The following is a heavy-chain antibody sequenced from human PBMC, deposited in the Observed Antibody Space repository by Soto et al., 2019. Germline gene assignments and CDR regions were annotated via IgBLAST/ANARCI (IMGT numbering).Heavy chain of an antibody. Sequence: SVKVSCKASGGTFSSYAISWVRQAPGQGLEWMGGIIPIFGTANYAQKFQGRVTITADESTSTAYMELSSLRSEDTAVYYCARPGWDVAQLLSWGRFGMDVWGQGTTVTVSS. CDR3: ARPGWDVAQLLSWGRFGMDV. V-gene: IGHV1-69*13. CDR1: GGTFSSYA. J-gene: IGHJ6*02. CDR2: IIPIFGTA. D-gene: IGHD2-2*01.